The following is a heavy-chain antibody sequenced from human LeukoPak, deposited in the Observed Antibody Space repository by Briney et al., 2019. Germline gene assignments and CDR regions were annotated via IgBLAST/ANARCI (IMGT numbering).Heavy chain of an antibody. V-gene: IGHV3-30*04. Sequence: TGGSLRLSCAASGFTFSSYAMHWVRQAPGKGLEWVAVISYDGSNKYYADSVKGRFTISRDNSKNTLYLQMNSLRAEDTAVYYCARVAVAGGASYYYYMDVWGKGTTVTVSS. CDR1: GFTFSSYA. J-gene: IGHJ6*03. CDR3: ARVAVAGGASYYYYMDV. D-gene: IGHD6-19*01. CDR2: ISYDGSNK.